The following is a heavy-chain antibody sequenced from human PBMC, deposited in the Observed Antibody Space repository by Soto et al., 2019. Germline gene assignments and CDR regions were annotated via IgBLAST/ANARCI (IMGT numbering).Heavy chain of an antibody. Sequence: SETLSLTCTVSGGSISSGGYYWSWIRQHPGKGLEWIGYIYYSGSTYYNPSLKSRVTISVDTSKNQFSLKLSSVTAADTAVYYWARHAVTTTTIDYRAQRTLDTGSS. J-gene: IGHJ4*02. D-gene: IGHD4-17*01. CDR1: GGSISSGGYY. CDR2: IYYSGST. CDR3: ARHAVTTTTIDY. V-gene: IGHV4-31*03.